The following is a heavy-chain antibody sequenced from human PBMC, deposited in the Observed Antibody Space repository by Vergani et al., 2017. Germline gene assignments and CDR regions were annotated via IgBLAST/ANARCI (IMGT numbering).Heavy chain of an antibody. CDR1: GGSISSSNW. V-gene: IGHV4-4*03. CDR2: INHSGST. D-gene: IGHD3-22*01. J-gene: IGHJ3*02. Sequence: QVQLQESGPGLVKPPGTLSLTCAVSGGSISSSNWWSWVRQPPGKGLEWIGEINHSGSTNYNPSLQSRVTRAVDTSKNQFSLKLSSVTAADTAVYYCARRVEYYYDSSGYPRNGDAFDIWGQGTMVTVSS. CDR3: ARRVEYYYDSSGYPRNGDAFDI.